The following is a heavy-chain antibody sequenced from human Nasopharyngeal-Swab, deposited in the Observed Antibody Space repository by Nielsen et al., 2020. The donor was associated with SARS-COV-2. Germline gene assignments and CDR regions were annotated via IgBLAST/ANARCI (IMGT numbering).Heavy chain of an antibody. D-gene: IGHD2-15*01. V-gene: IGHV5-10-1*01. CDR1: GYSFTSYW. Sequence: GESLKISCKGSGYSFTSYWISWARQMPGKGLEWMGRIDPSDSYTNYSPSFQGHVTISADKSISTAYLQWSSLKASDTAMYYCARLRREVVGIYYYYYMDVWGKGTTVTVSS. CDR3: ARLRREVVGIYYYYYMDV. J-gene: IGHJ6*03. CDR2: IDPSDSYT.